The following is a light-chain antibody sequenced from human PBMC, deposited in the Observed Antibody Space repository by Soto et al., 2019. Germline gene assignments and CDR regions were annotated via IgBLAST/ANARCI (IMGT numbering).Light chain of an antibody. Sequence: QTVVTQEPSLTVSPGGTVTLTCGSSTGSVTSSHFPYWIQQKPGQAPRTMICNTSDKQSWTPARFSGSLLGGKAALTLSGAQPEDEADYYCLLAYSGARIFGGGTNSPS. CDR2: NTS. J-gene: IGLJ2*01. V-gene: IGLV7-46*01. CDR1: TGSVTSSHF. CDR3: LLAYSGARI.